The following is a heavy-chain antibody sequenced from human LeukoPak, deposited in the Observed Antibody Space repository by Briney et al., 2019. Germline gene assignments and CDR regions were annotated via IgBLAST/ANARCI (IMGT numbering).Heavy chain of an antibody. V-gene: IGHV5-51*01. CDR1: GYSFTNYW. Sequence: GESLKISCKGSGYSFTNYWIGWVRQMPGKGLEWMGILYPGDSDTRYSPSFQGQVTISADKSISTAYLQWSSLKASDTAMYYCAGTLNYYDSGAYYVAPFDYWGQGTLVTVSS. D-gene: IGHD3-22*01. CDR3: AGTLNYYDSGAYYVAPFDY. CDR2: LYPGDSDT. J-gene: IGHJ4*02.